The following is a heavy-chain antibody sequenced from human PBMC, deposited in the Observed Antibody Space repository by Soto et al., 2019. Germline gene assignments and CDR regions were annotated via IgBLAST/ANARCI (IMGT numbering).Heavy chain of an antibody. CDR3: ARDLNNYFWSAPYHFFGMDV. J-gene: IGHJ6*01. CDR1: GNTFTRNK. D-gene: IGHD3-3*01. CDR2: INPRGGST. V-gene: IGHV1-46*01. Sequence: QVQLLQSGAEVKKPGASVKVSCQISGNTFTRNKIHWVRQAPGQGLEWMGMINPRGGSTTYAQTFGDRLSVTSDTTTTMVYVTLSSLIFDDTAVYFGARDLNNYFWSAPYHFFGMDVWGQGTTVTVSS.